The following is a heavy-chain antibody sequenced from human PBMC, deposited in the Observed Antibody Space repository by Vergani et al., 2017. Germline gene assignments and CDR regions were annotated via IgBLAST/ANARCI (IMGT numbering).Heavy chain of an antibody. D-gene: IGHD2-15*01. V-gene: IGHV3-21*01. CDR1: GFTVSSNY. J-gene: IGHJ3*02. CDR3: ARAGPRICVTGGSCYGRDAFDI. CDR2: ISSSSGYI. Sequence: EVQLVESGGGLVQPGGSLRLSCAASGFTVSSNYMSWVRQAPGKGLEWVSSISSSSGYIYYADSVKGRFTISRDNAKNSLYLQMNSLRAEDTAVYYCARAGPRICVTGGSCYGRDAFDIWGQGTMVTVSS.